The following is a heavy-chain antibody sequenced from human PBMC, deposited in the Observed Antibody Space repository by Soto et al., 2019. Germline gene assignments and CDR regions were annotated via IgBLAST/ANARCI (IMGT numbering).Heavy chain of an antibody. Sequence: QVQLVQSGAEVKKPGSSVKVSCKASGGTFSSYTISWVRQAPGQGLEWMGRIIPILGIANYAQKFQGRVTITADKSTRTAYMELSRLRSEDTAVYYCASLMSSGYYYGMDVWGQGTTVTVSS. CDR1: GGTFSSYT. V-gene: IGHV1-69*02. D-gene: IGHD3-10*01. J-gene: IGHJ6*02. CDR2: IIPILGIA. CDR3: ASLMSSGYYYGMDV.